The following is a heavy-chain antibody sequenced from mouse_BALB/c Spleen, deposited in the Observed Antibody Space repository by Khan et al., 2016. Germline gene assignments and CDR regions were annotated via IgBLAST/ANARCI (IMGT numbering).Heavy chain of an antibody. D-gene: IGHD2-2*01. CDR3: TRGYYGYDVGFTY. CDR2: IRSKANHHAT. Sequence: EVQLQESGGGLVQPGRSMKLSCAASGFTFSDAWMDWVRQSPEKGLEWVAEIRSKANHHATYYAESVKGRFTISRDDSKSSVYLQMNSLRAEDTGIYYCTRGYYGYDVGFTYWGQGTLVTVSA. J-gene: IGHJ3*01. CDR1: GFTFSDAW. V-gene: IGHV6-6*01.